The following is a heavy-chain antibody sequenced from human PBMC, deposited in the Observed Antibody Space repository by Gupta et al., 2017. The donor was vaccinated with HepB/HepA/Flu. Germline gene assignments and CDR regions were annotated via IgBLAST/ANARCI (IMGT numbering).Heavy chain of an antibody. Sequence: VQLQESGPGLVKPSQTLSLTCTVSGGSISNNNYLWSWIRQRPGMGLEWIGYIYYSGRSYYNPSLKSRVTRSVDTSENQFSLRLSSVTAADTAVYYCAREVNVATTTDAFDIWGQGTRVTVSS. J-gene: IGHJ3*02. D-gene: IGHD5-12*01. CDR1: GGSISNNNYL. V-gene: IGHV4-31*03. CDR3: AREVNVATTTDAFDI. CDR2: IYYSGRS.